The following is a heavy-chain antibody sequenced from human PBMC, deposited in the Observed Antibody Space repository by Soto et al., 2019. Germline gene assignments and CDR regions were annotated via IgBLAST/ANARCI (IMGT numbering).Heavy chain of an antibody. J-gene: IGHJ6*02. V-gene: IGHV3-33*01. D-gene: IGHD2-15*01. CDR3: ARDLGYCSGGSCFGPHGMDV. CDR2: IWYDGSNK. CDR1: GFTFSSYG. Sequence: GGSLRLSCAASGFTFSSYGMHWVRQAPGKGLEWVAVIWYDGSNKYYADSVKGRFTISRDNSKNTLYLQMNSLRAEDTAVYYCARDLGYCSGGSCFGPHGMDVWGQGTTVTVSS.